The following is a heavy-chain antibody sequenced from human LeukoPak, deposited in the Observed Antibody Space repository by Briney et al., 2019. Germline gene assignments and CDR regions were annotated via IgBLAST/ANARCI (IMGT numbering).Heavy chain of an antibody. V-gene: IGHV4-59*01. D-gene: IGHD5-18*01. Sequence: PSETLSLTCTVSGGSISNYYWTWIRQPPGKGLEWIGYIYYTGSTNYNPSLKSRATISVDTSKNQFSLKLSSVTAADTAVYYCARARSGYSYGKFDYWGQGTLVTVSS. CDR2: IYYTGST. J-gene: IGHJ4*02. CDR3: ARARSGYSYGKFDY. CDR1: GGSISNYY.